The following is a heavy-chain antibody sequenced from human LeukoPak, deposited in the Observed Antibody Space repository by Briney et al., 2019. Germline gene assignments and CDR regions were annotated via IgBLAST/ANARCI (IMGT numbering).Heavy chain of an antibody. Sequence: ASVKVSCKASGYTFTSYYMHWVRQAPGQGLEWMGIINPSGGSTSYAQKFQGRVTMTRDTSTSTVYMELSSLRSEDTAVYYCAGGSREDYYDSSGYYADAFDIWGQGTMVTVSS. V-gene: IGHV1-46*01. D-gene: IGHD3-22*01. J-gene: IGHJ3*02. CDR2: INPSGGST. CDR3: AGGSREDYYDSSGYYADAFDI. CDR1: GYTFTSYY.